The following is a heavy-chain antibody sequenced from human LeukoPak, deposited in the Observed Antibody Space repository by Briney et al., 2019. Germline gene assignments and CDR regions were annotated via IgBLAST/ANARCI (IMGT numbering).Heavy chain of an antibody. CDR3: ANTVGVTAFLAY. CDR2: ISYDETNK. J-gene: IGHJ4*02. CDR1: GFTFSSYA. D-gene: IGHD2-21*02. Sequence: PGGSLRLSCAASGFTFSSYAMHWVRQAPGKGLEWVAVISYDETNKYYADSVKGRFTISRDNSKNTLYLQMNSLRTEDTVLYYCANTVGVTAFLAYWGQGTLVTVSS. V-gene: IGHV3-30*04.